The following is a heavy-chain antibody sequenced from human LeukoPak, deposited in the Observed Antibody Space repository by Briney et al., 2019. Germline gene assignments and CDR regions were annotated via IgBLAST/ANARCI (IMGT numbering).Heavy chain of an antibody. Sequence: SQTLSPTCTVAARSLSSGSYYWRWLRQPAGRGLEWIGRIYTSGSTNYNPSLKSRVTISVDTSKNQFSLKRSSVTAADTAVYYCARLKKGFTFDCWGQGTLVTVSS. CDR1: ARSLSSGSYY. CDR3: ARLKKGFTFDC. V-gene: IGHV4-61*02. CDR2: IYTSGST. J-gene: IGHJ4*02.